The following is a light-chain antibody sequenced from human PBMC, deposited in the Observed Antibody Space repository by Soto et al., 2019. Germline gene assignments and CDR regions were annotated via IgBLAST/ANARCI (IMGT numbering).Light chain of an antibody. V-gene: IGKV1-39*01. CDR2: TAS. Sequence: IQMSQSPSSLSASVGDSVTIACGASQNISVFLNWYQHKAGKAPKLLIYTASSLESGVPSRISGGGSGTEGTLTISRLQNDDGPTYYGQQTYSTLVTFCPGTKVDIK. CDR1: QNISVF. CDR3: QQTYSTLVT. J-gene: IGKJ3*01.